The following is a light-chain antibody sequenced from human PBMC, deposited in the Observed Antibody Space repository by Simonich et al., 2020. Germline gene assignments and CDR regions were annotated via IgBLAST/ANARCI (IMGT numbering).Light chain of an antibody. CDR2: AAS. V-gene: IGKV1-39*01. CDR1: QSLSSY. J-gene: IGKJ1*01. CDR3: QQSYSTPWT. Sequence: DIQMTQSPSSLSASVGDRVTITGRASQSLSSYLNWYQQKPGKAPKLLIYAASSLQSGVPSRFSGSGSGTAFTLTISSLQPEDFATYYCQQSYSTPWTFGQGTKVEIK.